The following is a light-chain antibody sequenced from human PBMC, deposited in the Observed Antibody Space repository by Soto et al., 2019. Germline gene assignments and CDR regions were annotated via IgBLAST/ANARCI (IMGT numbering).Light chain of an antibody. CDR3: SSFTDTGTVM. CDR2: DVS. CDR1: SSDVGAYHS. Sequence: QSALTQPASVSGSPGQSFTIPCTGSSSDVGAYHSVSWYQQHPGKAPKLIIFDVSNRPSGASNRFSGSKSGNTASLTISGLQAEDEADYYCSSFTDTGTVMFGGGTKLTVL. J-gene: IGLJ3*02. V-gene: IGLV2-14*03.